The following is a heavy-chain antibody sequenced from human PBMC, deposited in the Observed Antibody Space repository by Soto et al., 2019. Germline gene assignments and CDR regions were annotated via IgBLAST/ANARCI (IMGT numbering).Heavy chain of an antibody. CDR2: IYYSGST. D-gene: IGHD2-2*01. CDR1: GGSISSSSYY. CDR3: ARQSPSGLLLGGLEFDY. Sequence: SETLSLTCTVSGGSISSSSYYWGWIRQPPGKGLEWIGSIYYSGSTYYNPSLKSRVTISVDTSKNQFSLKLSSVTAADTAVYYCARQSPSGLLLGGLEFDYWGQGTLVTVSS. V-gene: IGHV4-39*01. J-gene: IGHJ4*02.